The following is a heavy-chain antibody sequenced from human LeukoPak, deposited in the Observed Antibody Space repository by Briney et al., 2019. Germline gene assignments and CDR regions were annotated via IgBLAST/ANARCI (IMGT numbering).Heavy chain of an antibody. CDR2: MNPNSGNT. V-gene: IGHV1-8*01. D-gene: IGHD2-15*01. CDR3: ARSTVAAPKRRVY. J-gene: IGHJ4*02. CDR1: GYTFTSYD. Sequence: ASVKVSCKASGYTFTSYDINWVRQATGQGLEWMGWMNPNSGNTGYAQKFQGRVTMTRNTSISTAYMELSSLRSEDTAVYYCARSTVAAPKRRVYWGQGTLVTVS.